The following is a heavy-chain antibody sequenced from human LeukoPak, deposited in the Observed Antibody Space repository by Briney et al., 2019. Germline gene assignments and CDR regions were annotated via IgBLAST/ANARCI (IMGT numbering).Heavy chain of an antibody. CDR2: IRYDGTNK. CDR3: AKLPTYGSGSYTPDQYYYYMDV. Sequence: GGSLRLSCAASGFTFSSYWMHWVRQAPGKGLEWVAFIRYDGTNKYYADSVKGRFTISRDNSKNTLYLQMNSLRAEDTALYYCAKLPTYGSGSYTPDQYYYYMDVWGKGTTVTISS. D-gene: IGHD3-10*01. CDR1: GFTFSSYW. V-gene: IGHV3-30*02. J-gene: IGHJ6*03.